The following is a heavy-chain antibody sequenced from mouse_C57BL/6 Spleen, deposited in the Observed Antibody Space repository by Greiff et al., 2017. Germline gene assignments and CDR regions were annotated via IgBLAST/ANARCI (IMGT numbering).Heavy chain of an antibody. CDR2: INYDGSST. D-gene: IGHD2-5*01. Sequence: EVKLVESEGGLVQPGSSMKLSCTASGFTFSDYYMAWVRQVPEKGLEWVANINYDGSSTYYLDTLKSRFIISRDNAKNILYLQMSSLKSEDTATYYCARDKNSNYYFDYWGQGTTLTVSS. CDR3: ARDKNSNYYFDY. CDR1: GFTFSDYY. J-gene: IGHJ2*01. V-gene: IGHV5-16*01.